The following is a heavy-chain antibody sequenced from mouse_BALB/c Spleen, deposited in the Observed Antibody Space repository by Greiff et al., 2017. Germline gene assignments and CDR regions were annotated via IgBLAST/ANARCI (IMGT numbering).Heavy chain of an antibody. CDR2: ISSGGST. CDR3: ARSYGNFHYFDY. Sequence: EVQRVESGGGLVKPGGSLKLSCAASGFTFSSYAMSWVRQTPGKRLEWVASISSGGSTYYPDSVKGRFTISRDNARNILYLQMSSLSSEDTAMYYCARSYGNFHYFDYWGQGTTLTVSS. V-gene: IGHV5-6-5*01. CDR1: GFTFSSYA. D-gene: IGHD2-1*01. J-gene: IGHJ2*01.